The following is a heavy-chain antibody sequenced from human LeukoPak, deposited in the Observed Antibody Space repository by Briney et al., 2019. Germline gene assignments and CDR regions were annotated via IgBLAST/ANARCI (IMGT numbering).Heavy chain of an antibody. CDR2: ISSSSSTI. D-gene: IGHD5-12*01. V-gene: IGHV3-48*01. CDR3: RISYDNFDF. Sequence: GSLRLSCAASGFTFSSYSMNWVRQAPGKGLEWVSYISSSSSTIYYADSVKGRFTISRDNAKNSLYLQMNSLRAEDTAVYYCRISYDNFDFWGPGTLVTVSS. J-gene: IGHJ4*02. CDR1: GFTFSSYS.